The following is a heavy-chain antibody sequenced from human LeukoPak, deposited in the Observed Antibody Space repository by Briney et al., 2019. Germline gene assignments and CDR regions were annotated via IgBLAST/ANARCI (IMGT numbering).Heavy chain of an antibody. J-gene: IGHJ1*01. D-gene: IGHD1-26*01. V-gene: IGHV3-23*01. Sequence: PGGSLRLSCAASGFTFSSYAMSWVRQAPGKGLEWVSAISGSGGSTYYADSVKGRFTISRDNSKNTLYLQMNSLRAEDTAVYYCAKDKDSGSLYGVDFQHWGQGTLVTVSS. CDR2: ISGSGGST. CDR1: GFTFSSYA. CDR3: AKDKDSGSLYGVDFQH.